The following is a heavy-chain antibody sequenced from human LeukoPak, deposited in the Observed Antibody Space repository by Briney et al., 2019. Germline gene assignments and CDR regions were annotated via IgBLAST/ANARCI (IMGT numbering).Heavy chain of an antibody. CDR1: GGSISSSNW. CDR2: IYHSGST. J-gene: IGHJ4*02. D-gene: IGHD3-10*01. CDR3: ARLLWFGEPGYFDY. Sequence: SETLSLTCAVSGGSISSSNWWSWVRQPPGKGLEWIGEIYHSGSTNYNPSLKSRVTLSVDKSKNQFSLKLSSVTAADTAVYYCARLLWFGEPGYFDYWGQGTLVTVSS. V-gene: IGHV4-4*02.